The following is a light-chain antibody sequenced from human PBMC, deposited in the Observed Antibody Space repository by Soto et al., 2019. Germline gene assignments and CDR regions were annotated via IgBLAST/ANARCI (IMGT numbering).Light chain of an antibody. Sequence: QSALTQPASVSGSPGQSITISCTGTSSDVGGYSYVSWYQHHPGKAPKLMIYEVSNRPSGISNRFSGSKSGNAASLTISGLPAEDEADYHCSSYTSTSTPVVFGGGTKLTVL. CDR1: SSDVGGYSY. J-gene: IGLJ2*01. V-gene: IGLV2-14*01. CDR3: SSYTSTSTPVV. CDR2: EVS.